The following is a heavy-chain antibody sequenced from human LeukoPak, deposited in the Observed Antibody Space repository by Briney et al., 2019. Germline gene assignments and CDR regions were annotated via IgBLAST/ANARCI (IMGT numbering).Heavy chain of an antibody. CDR2: ISSSSSYI. Sequence: GGSLRLSCAASEFTFSTYSMNWVRQAPGKGLEWVSSISSSSSYIYYADSVKGRFTISRDNAKNSLYLQMNSLRAEDTAVYYCARVSSRGAAGSWFDPWGQGTLVTVSS. J-gene: IGHJ5*02. D-gene: IGHD6-13*01. CDR1: EFTFSTYS. V-gene: IGHV3-21*04. CDR3: ARVSSRGAAGSWFDP.